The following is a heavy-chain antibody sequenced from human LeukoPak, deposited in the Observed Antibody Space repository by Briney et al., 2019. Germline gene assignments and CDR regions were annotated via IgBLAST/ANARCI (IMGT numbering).Heavy chain of an antibody. J-gene: IGHJ3*02. V-gene: IGHV4-4*09. CDR3: ARHSETAMGSAFDI. CDR2: IHTNGST. CDR1: GGSISSYY. D-gene: IGHD5-18*01. Sequence: PSETLSLTCTVSGGSISSYYWSWIRQPPGKGLEWIGYIHTNGSTNYNPSLKSRVTISVDTSKNQFSLKLSSVTAADTAVYYCARHSETAMGSAFDIWGQGTMVTVSS.